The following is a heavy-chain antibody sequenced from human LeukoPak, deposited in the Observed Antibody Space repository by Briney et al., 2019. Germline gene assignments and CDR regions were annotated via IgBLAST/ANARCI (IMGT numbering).Heavy chain of an antibody. CDR2: ITHTGTT. CDR1: GGTFSGYY. V-gene: IGHV4-34*08. Sequence: SETLSLTCAVYGGTFSGYYWAWIRQFPGKGLEWIGEITHTGTTNYNPSLKSRVVMSIDASKNQFSLKLTSVTAADAALYFCVRPFTPIVRGVMRLWGQGTLVAVSS. J-gene: IGHJ1*01. CDR3: VRPFTPIVRGVMRL. D-gene: IGHD3-10*01.